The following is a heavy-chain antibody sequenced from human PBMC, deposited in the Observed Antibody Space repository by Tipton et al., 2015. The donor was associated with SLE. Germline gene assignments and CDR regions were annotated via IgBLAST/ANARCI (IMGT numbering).Heavy chain of an antibody. CDR3: ASLWFRELSV. D-gene: IGHD3-10*01. CDR2: IYTSGST. CDR1: GGSISSGCFY. V-gene: IGHV4-61*09. Sequence: TLSLTCTLSGGSISSGCFYWSWIRQPAGKGLEWIWHIYTSGSTNYNPSLKSRVTISVDTSKNQFSLKLSSVTAADTAVYYCASLWFRELSVWGQGTLVTVSS. J-gene: IGHJ1*01.